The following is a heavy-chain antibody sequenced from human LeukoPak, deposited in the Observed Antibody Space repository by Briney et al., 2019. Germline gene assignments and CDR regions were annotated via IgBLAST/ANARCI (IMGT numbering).Heavy chain of an antibody. V-gene: IGHV4-59*01. CDR2: IYYSGST. CDR3: ASETSYYSYFDY. D-gene: IGHD3-10*01. CDR1: GGSISSYY. J-gene: IGHJ4*02. Sequence: PSETLSLTCTVSGGSISSYYWSWIRQPPGKGLEWIGYIYYSGSTNYNPSLKSRVTISVDTSKNQFSLKLISVTAADTAVYYCASETSYYSYFDYWGQGTLVTVSS.